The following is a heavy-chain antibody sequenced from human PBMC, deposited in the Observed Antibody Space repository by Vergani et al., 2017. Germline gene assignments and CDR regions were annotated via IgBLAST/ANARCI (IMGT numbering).Heavy chain of an antibody. V-gene: IGHV1-2*02. CDR2: INPNSGGT. CDR3: ATSNGHQQWLVEPLDY. Sequence: QVQLVQSGAEVKKPGASVKVSCKASGYTFTGYYMHWVRQAPGQGLEWMGWINPNSGGTNYAQKFQGRVTITADETTSTAYMELSSLRSEDTAVYYCATSNGHQQWLVEPLDYWGQGTLVTVSS. CDR1: GYTFTGYY. D-gene: IGHD6-19*01. J-gene: IGHJ4*02.